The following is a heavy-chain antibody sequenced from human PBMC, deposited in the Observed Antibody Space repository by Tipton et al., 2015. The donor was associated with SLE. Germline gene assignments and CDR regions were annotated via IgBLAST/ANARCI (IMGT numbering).Heavy chain of an antibody. CDR1: GFTFSSYA. V-gene: IGHV3-30*04. CDR3: AKEYSSGWYWVFDY. D-gene: IGHD6-19*01. Sequence: RSLRLSCAASGFTFSSYAMHWVRQAPGKGLEWVAVISYGGGNKYYADSVKGRFTISRDNSKNTLYLQMNSLRAEDTAVYYCAKEYSSGWYWVFDYWGQGTLVTVSS. J-gene: IGHJ4*02. CDR2: ISYGGGNK.